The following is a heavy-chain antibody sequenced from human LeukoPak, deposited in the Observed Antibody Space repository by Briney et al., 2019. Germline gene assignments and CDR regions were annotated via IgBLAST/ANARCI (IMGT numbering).Heavy chain of an antibody. CDR3: ARFYYDSSGYYSFDY. J-gene: IGHJ4*02. CDR2: IYYSGST. Sequence: SETLSLTCTVSGGAISSGDYYWSWIRQPPGKGLEWIGYIYYSGSTNYNPSLKSRVTISVDTSKNQFSLKLSSVTAADTAVYYCARFYYDSSGYYSFDYWGQGTLVTVSS. CDR1: GGAISSGDYY. V-gene: IGHV4-61*08. D-gene: IGHD3-22*01.